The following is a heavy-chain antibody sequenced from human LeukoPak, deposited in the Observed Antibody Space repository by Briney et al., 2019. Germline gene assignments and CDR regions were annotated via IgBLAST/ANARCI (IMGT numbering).Heavy chain of an antibody. J-gene: IGHJ5*02. Sequence: SETLSLTCTVSGGSISSYYWSWIRQPPGKGLEWIGEINHSGSTNYNPSLKSRVTISVDTSKNQFSLKLSPVTAADTAVYYCARRGPPRTLLRGVKSGWFDPWGQGTLVTVSS. V-gene: IGHV4-34*01. CDR1: GGSISSYY. D-gene: IGHD3-10*01. CDR3: ARRGPPRTLLRGVKSGWFDP. CDR2: INHSGST.